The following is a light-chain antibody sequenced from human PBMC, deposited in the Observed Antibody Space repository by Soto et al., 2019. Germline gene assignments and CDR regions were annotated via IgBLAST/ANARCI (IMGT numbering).Light chain of an antibody. CDR2: GAS. Sequence: VMTQSPASLALSPGERATLSCRASQSVSSKLVWYQQKPGQAPRLLIYGASSRATGIPDRFSGGGYGTDFTLTISRLEPEDFAVYYCQQCGSSPWTFGQGTKVDIK. J-gene: IGKJ1*01. CDR3: QQCGSSPWT. CDR1: QSVSSK. V-gene: IGKV3-20*01.